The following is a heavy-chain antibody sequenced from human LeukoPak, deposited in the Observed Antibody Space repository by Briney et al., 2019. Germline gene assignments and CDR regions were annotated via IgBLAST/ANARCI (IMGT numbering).Heavy chain of an antibody. CDR2: IRYDGSNK. J-gene: IGHJ4*02. D-gene: IGHD3-10*01. CDR3: AKDPNYYGSGSYYIYFDY. CDR1: GFTFSSYS. V-gene: IGHV3-30*02. Sequence: PGGSLRLSCAAFGFTFSSYSMNWVRQAPGKGLEWVAFIRYDGSNKYYADSVKGRFTISRDNSKNTLYLQMNSLRAEDTAVYYCAKDPNYYGSGSYYIYFDYWGQGTLVTVSS.